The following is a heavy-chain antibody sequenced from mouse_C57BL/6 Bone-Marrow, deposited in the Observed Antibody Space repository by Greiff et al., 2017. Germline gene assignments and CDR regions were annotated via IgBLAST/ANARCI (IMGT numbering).Heavy chain of an antibody. CDR3: ARKDYYGSSAWFAY. J-gene: IGHJ3*01. V-gene: IGHV5-6*01. D-gene: IGHD1-1*01. Sequence: EVPLVESGGDLVKPGGSLKLSCAASGFTFSSSGMSWVRQTPDKRLEWVATISSGGRYTYYPDSVKGRFTISRDNAKNTLYMQMSSLKSEDTAMYYCARKDYYGSSAWFAYWGQGTLVTVSA. CDR1: GFTFSSSG. CDR2: ISSGGRYT.